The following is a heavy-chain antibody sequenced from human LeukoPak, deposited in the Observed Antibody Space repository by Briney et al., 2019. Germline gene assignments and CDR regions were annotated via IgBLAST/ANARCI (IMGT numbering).Heavy chain of an antibody. J-gene: IGHJ4*02. CDR3: AKDPRQQQLVPY. CDR2: ISGSGGST. CDR1: GFTFSSYA. Sequence: GGSLRLSCAASGFTFSSYAMGWVRQPPGNGLEWVSAISGSGGSTYYADSVKGRFTISRDNSKNTLYLQMNSLRAEDTAVYYCAKDPRQQQLVPYWGQGTLVTVSS. D-gene: IGHD6-13*01. V-gene: IGHV3-23*01.